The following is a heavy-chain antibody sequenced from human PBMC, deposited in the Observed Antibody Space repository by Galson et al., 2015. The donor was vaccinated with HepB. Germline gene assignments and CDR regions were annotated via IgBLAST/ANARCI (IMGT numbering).Heavy chain of an antibody. D-gene: IGHD6-19*01. Sequence: SVKVSCKASGGTFSSYAISWVRQAPGQGLEWMGGIIPIFGTANYAQKFQGRVTITADKSTSTAYMELSSLRSEDTAVYYCAGQEYSSGWYESEYYGMDVWGQGTTVTVSS. CDR2: IIPIFGTA. CDR3: AGQEYSSGWYESEYYGMDV. J-gene: IGHJ6*02. CDR1: GGTFSSYA. V-gene: IGHV1-69*06.